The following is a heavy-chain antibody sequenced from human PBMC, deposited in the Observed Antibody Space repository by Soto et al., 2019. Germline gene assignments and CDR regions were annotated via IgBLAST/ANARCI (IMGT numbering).Heavy chain of an antibody. D-gene: IGHD1-1*01. CDR3: ARELPQRQGRNMDV. Sequence: PSETLSLTSPVTGGSMTSGDQYWTWIRHRPGEGLEWFGYINHRGSLYYNPSLKSRVSMSVDTYKNQFSLNLSSVTAADTAVYYCARELPQRQGRNMDVWGQGTTVTVS. V-gene: IGHV4-31*03. J-gene: IGHJ6*02. CDR1: GGSMTSGDQY. CDR2: INHRGSL.